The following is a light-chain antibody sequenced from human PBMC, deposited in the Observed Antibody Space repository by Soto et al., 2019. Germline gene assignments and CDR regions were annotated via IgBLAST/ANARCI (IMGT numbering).Light chain of an antibody. CDR2: GAS. V-gene: IGKV3-20*01. CDR1: QTLTSRY. J-gene: IGKJ1*01. CDR3: HHYDTALWT. Sequence: EIVLTQSPCALSLSPGERVTLSCRASQTLTSRYLSWYQQKLGQSPRLLIYGASIWDPGLPARFSGSGSGTDFTLTISRLEAEDFAIYYCHHYDTALWTFGQGTKIEIK.